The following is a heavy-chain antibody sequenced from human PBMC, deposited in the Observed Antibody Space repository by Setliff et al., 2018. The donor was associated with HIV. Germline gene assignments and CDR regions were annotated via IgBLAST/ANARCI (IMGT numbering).Heavy chain of an antibody. CDR2: ITPIFGTT. Sequence: SVKVSCKASGGTFSRNPISWVRQAPGQGLEWMGGITPIFGTTKYAQKFQGRVTITADESRTTAYLDLNSLRSEDTAVYYCATAGEMATIGYSYYYMGVWGKGTTVTAP. D-gene: IGHD3-10*01. CDR3: ATAGEMATIGYSYYYMGV. J-gene: IGHJ6*03. CDR1: GGTFSRNP. V-gene: IGHV1-69*13.